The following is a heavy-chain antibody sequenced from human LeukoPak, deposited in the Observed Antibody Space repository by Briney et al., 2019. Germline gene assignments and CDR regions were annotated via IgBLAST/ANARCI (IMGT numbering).Heavy chain of an antibody. CDR2: ISAYNGNT. CDR3: ARGRSQLWSPYFDY. J-gene: IGHJ4*02. V-gene: IGHV1-18*01. CDR1: GGTFSSYA. Sequence: ASVKVSCKASGGTFSSYAISWVRQAPGQGLEWMGWISAYNGNTNYAQKLQGRVTMTTDTSTSTAYMELRSLRSDDTAVYYCARGRSQLWSPYFDYWGQGTLVTVSS. D-gene: IGHD5-18*01.